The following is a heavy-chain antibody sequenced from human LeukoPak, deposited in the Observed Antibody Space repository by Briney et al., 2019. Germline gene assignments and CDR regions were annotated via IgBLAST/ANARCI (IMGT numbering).Heavy chain of an antibody. CDR3: AGGIAAAGPFDY. CDR1: GGSISSYY. V-gene: IGHV4-59*01. J-gene: IGHJ4*02. D-gene: IGHD6-13*01. Sequence: SETLSLTCTVSGGSISSYYWSWIRQPPGKALEWIGYIYYSGSTNYNPSLKSRVTISVDTSKNQFSLKLSSVTAADTAVYYCAGGIAAAGPFDYWGQGTLVTVSS. CDR2: IYYSGST.